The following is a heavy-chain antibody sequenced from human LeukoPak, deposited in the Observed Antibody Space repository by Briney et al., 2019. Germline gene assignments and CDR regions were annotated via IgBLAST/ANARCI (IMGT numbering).Heavy chain of an antibody. CDR1: GGSISSYY. J-gene: IGHJ4*02. Sequence: SETLSLTCTVSGGSISSYYWSWIRQPPGKGLEWIGYMYYSGSTNYNPSLKSPVTISLDTSKNQFSLKLSSVTAADTAVYYCARAGEDFDWLWFDYWGQGTLVTASS. D-gene: IGHD3-9*01. CDR2: MYYSGST. CDR3: ARAGEDFDWLWFDY. V-gene: IGHV4-59*01.